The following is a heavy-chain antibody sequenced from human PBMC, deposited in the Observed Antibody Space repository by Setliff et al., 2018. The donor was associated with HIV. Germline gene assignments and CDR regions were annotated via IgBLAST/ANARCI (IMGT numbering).Heavy chain of an antibody. CDR3: ARFRLYHYSNKVDY. Sequence: GGSLRLSCAGSGFTLSSNWMHWVRQAPGEGLEWVANVKQDGSDKYYVDSVKGRFTISRDNAKNSLYLQMNSLRAEDTAVYYCARFRLYHYSNKVDYWGQGTLVTVSS. J-gene: IGHJ4*02. CDR2: VKQDGSDK. CDR1: GFTLSSNW. V-gene: IGHV3-7*01. D-gene: IGHD4-4*01.